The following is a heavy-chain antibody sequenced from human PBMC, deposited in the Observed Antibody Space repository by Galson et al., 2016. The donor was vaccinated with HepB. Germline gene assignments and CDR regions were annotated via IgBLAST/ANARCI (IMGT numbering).Heavy chain of an antibody. CDR3: AKGRTGTTGPVEY. CDR1: GFTFSSNA. V-gene: IGHV3-23*01. Sequence: SLRLSCAASGFTFSSNAMHWVRQAPGKGLEWVSSISGSGGSTNYADSVKGQFTISRDNSKNTLYLQMNSLRDEDTAVYYCAKGRTGTTGPVEYWGQGTLVTVSS. CDR2: ISGSGGST. J-gene: IGHJ4*02. D-gene: IGHD1-1*01.